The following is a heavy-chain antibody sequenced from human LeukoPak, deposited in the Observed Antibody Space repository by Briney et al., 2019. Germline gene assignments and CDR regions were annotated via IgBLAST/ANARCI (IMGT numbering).Heavy chain of an antibody. J-gene: IGHJ4*02. CDR3: AHRKSGGYFDY. V-gene: IGHV2-5*01. D-gene: IGHD3-10*01. CDR1: GFSLRTSGVG. CDR2: IYWNDDK. Sequence: SGPTLVKPTQTLTLTCTFSGFSLRTSGVGVGWIRQPPGRALEWLALIYWNDDKRYSPSLRNRLTITKDTSKNQVVLTMTNMDPVDAATYYCAHRKSGGYFDYWGQGTLVTVSS.